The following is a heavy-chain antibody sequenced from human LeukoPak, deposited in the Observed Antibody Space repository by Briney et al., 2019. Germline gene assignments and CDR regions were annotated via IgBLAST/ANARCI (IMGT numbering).Heavy chain of an antibody. CDR2: FDPEDGET. Sequence: ASVKVSCKVSGYTLTELSMHWVRQAPGKGLEWMGGFDPEDGETIYAQKFQGRVTMTEDTSTDTAYMELSGLRSEDTAVYYCATGATYYDFWSGSKPDAWGQGTLVTVSS. CDR3: ATGATYYDFWSGSKPDA. V-gene: IGHV1-24*01. CDR1: GYTLTELS. D-gene: IGHD3-3*01. J-gene: IGHJ5*02.